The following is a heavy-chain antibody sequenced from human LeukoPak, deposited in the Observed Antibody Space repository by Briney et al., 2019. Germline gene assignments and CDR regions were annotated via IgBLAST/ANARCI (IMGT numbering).Heavy chain of an antibody. Sequence: ASVKVSCKASGYTFTSYDINWVRQATGQGLEWMGWMNPNSGNTGYAQKFQGRVTMTRNTSISTAYMELSSLRSEDTAVYYCAREYSSSYNWFDPWGQGTPVTVSS. V-gene: IGHV1-8*01. D-gene: IGHD6-13*01. CDR3: AREYSSSYNWFDP. CDR2: MNPNSGNT. J-gene: IGHJ5*02. CDR1: GYTFTSYD.